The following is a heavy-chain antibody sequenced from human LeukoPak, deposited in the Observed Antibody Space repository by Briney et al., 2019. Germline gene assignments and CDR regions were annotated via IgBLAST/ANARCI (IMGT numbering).Heavy chain of an antibody. D-gene: IGHD3-10*02. CDR2: ISSSSRYI. Sequence: GGSLRLSCAASGFTFSDYTLNWVRQTPGKGLEWVSSISSSSRYIYYADSVKGRFTISRDNAKNSLYLQMNSLRAEDTAVYYCAELGITMIGGVWGKGTTVTISS. CDR1: GFTFSDYT. CDR3: AELGITMIGGV. V-gene: IGHV3-21*01. J-gene: IGHJ6*04.